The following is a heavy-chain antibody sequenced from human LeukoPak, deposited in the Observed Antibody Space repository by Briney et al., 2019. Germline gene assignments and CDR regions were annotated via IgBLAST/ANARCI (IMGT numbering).Heavy chain of an antibody. D-gene: IGHD5-12*01. Sequence: PGGSLRLSCAASGFTFSSYAMSWVRQAPGKGLEWVSAISGSGGSTYYADSVKGRFTISRDNSKNTLYLQMNSLRAEDTAVYYCARDSIVAIITGAFDIWGQGTMVTVSS. CDR1: GFTFSSYA. V-gene: IGHV3-23*01. CDR2: ISGSGGST. CDR3: ARDSIVAIITGAFDI. J-gene: IGHJ3*02.